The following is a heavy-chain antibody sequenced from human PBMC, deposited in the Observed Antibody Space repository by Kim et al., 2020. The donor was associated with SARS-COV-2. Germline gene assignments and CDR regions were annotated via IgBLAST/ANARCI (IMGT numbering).Heavy chain of an antibody. CDR1: GGSFSGYY. D-gene: IGHD3-9*01. CDR2: INHSGST. Sequence: SETLSLTCAVYGGSFSGYYWCWIRQPPGKGLEWIGEINHSGSTNYNQSPKSRVTISVDTSKNQISLKLSSMTAADTAVSYCARGATLRYFDWFRANYFDYWGQGTLVTVSS. J-gene: IGHJ4*02. V-gene: IGHV4-34*01. CDR3: ARGATLRYFDWFRANYFDY.